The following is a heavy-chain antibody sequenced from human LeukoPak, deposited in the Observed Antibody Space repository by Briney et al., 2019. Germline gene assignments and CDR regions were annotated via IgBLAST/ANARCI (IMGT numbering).Heavy chain of an antibody. CDR2: INHSGSA. CDR3: ARAIYDSSGYSSPGDAFDI. CDR1: GGSFSGDY. D-gene: IGHD3-22*01. V-gene: IGHV4-34*01. Sequence: PSETLSLTCGVYGGSFSGDYWSWVRQPPGKGLEWIGEINHSGSASYNPSLKSRVTISVDTSKNQFSLKLSSVTAADTAVYYCARAIYDSSGYSSPGDAFDIWGQGTMVTVSS. J-gene: IGHJ3*02.